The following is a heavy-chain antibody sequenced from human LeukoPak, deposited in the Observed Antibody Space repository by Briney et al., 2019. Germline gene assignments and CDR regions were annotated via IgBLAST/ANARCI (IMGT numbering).Heavy chain of an antibody. CDR3: ARDYTNAFDY. CDR1: GGSINSGDYS. D-gene: IGHD2-8*01. J-gene: IGHJ4*02. CDR2: IYHSGGT. Sequence: SETLSLTCAVSGGSINSGDYSWSWIRQSPGKGLEWIGYIYHSGGTYYNPSLKSRATISADMSKNQFSLKLSSVTAADTAVYYCARDYTNAFDYWGQGTLVTVSS. V-gene: IGHV4-30-2*06.